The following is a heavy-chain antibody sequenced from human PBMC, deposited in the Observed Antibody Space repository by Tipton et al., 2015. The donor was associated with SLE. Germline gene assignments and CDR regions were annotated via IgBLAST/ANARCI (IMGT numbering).Heavy chain of an antibody. CDR2: IRYNGSNK. V-gene: IGHV3-30*02. CDR3: AKDQHSGSYYGIDY. Sequence: GSLRLSCAASGFTFSSYGMHWVRQAPGKGLEWVAFIRYNGSNKYYADSVKGRFTISRDNSKNTLYLQMNSLRAEDTAVYYCAKDQHSGSYYGIDYWGQGTLVTVSS. J-gene: IGHJ4*02. D-gene: IGHD1-26*01. CDR1: GFTFSSYG.